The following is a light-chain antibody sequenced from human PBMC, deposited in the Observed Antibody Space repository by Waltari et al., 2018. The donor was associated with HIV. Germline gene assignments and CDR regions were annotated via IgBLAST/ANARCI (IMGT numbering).Light chain of an antibody. V-gene: IGLV2-14*03. CDR1: SSDVGGYNY. J-gene: IGLJ2*01. CDR2: HVS. Sequence: QSALTQPASVSGSPGQSITISCTGTSSDVGGYNYVSWYQQHPGKAPKLMIYHVSNRPSGVSNRFSGSKAGNTASLTISGLQAEDEADYYCPSYTSSNTLVIFGGGTKLTVL. CDR3: PSYTSSNTLVI.